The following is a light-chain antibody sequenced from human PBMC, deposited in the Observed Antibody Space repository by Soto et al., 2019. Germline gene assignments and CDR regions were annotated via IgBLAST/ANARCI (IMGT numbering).Light chain of an antibody. Sequence: DIQMTQSPSSLSASVGDRVTITCRASQDIAAYLAWYQHKPGGAPELLIHAASSLQSGVPSRFSGSGSGTDFTLTINSLQPEDFATYYCQQAYSFPITFGQGTRLEIK. CDR2: AAS. V-gene: IGKV1-12*01. J-gene: IGKJ5*01. CDR3: QQAYSFPIT. CDR1: QDIAAY.